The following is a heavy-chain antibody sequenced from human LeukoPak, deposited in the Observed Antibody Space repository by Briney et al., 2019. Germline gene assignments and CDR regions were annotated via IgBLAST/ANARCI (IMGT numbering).Heavy chain of an antibody. D-gene: IGHD3-3*01. Sequence: SETLSLTCTVSGDSISSSSWSWIRQPPGKGLEWIGYTSTSGSNNYNPSLKSRVTISLDTSKNQFSLKVRSVTAADTAVYYCARRFYDPWSGNQNFDLWGRGTLVTVSS. V-gene: IGHV4-4*09. CDR1: GDSISSSS. CDR2: TSTSGSN. CDR3: ARRFYDPWSGNQNFDL. J-gene: IGHJ2*01.